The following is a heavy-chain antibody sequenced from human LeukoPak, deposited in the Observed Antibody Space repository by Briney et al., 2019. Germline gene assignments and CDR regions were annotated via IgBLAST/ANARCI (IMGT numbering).Heavy chain of an antibody. J-gene: IGHJ3*02. V-gene: IGHV4-39*07. CDR2: IYYSGST. CDR3: ARDVVSMKDAFDI. CDR1: GGSISSSSYY. D-gene: IGHD2-21*01. Sequence: SETLSLTCTVSGGSISSSSYYWGWIRQPPGKGLEWIGSIYYSGSTYYNPSLKSRVTISVDTSKNQFSLKLSSVTAADTAVYYCARDVVSMKDAFDIWGQGTMVTVSS.